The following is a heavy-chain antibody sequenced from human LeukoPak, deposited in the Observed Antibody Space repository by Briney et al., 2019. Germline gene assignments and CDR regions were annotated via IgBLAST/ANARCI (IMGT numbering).Heavy chain of an antibody. Sequence: GRSLRLSCAASGFTFSSYAMHWVRQAPGKGLEWVAVISYDGSNKYYADSVKGRFTISRGNSKNTLYLQMNSLRAEDTAVYYCAKVSKLLVDYWGQGTLVTVSS. CDR2: ISYDGSNK. J-gene: IGHJ4*02. V-gene: IGHV3-30-3*01. CDR1: GFTFSSYA. D-gene: IGHD2-15*01. CDR3: AKVSKLLVDY.